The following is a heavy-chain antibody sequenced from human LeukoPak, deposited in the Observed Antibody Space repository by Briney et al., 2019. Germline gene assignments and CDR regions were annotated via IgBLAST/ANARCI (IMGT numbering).Heavy chain of an antibody. V-gene: IGHV3-48*01. D-gene: IGHD1-26*01. Sequence: GESLRLSCAPSGFTFSSYSMNWVRQAPGKGLEWNSSIGGSTNTIYYADSVKGRFTISRDNAKNSLYLQMNSLRAEDTAVYYCAALVGATLAGVYYFDYWGHGTLVTVSS. CDR1: GFTFSSYS. J-gene: IGHJ4*01. CDR2: IGGSTNTI. CDR3: AALVGATLAGVYYFDY.